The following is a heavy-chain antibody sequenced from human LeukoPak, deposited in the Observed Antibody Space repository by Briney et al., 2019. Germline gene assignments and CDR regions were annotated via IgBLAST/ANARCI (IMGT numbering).Heavy chain of an antibody. D-gene: IGHD3-22*01. Sequence: GGSLRLSCAASGFTVTGNNMSWVRQAPGKGLEWVSGISGSGDNTYYADSVKGRFTISRDNSKNTLYVQVNSLGTEDTAAYYCAKGSYYDSSGSFYFDYWGQGTLVTVSS. CDR3: AKGSYYDSSGSFYFDY. V-gene: IGHV3-23*01. CDR1: GFTVTGNN. J-gene: IGHJ4*02. CDR2: ISGSGDNT.